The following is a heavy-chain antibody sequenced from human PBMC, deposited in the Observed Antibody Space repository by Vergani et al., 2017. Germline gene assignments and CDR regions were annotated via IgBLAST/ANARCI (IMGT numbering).Heavy chain of an antibody. V-gene: IGHV3-30-3*01. D-gene: IGHD4-17*01. CDR3: ARGASGDYVSSVDY. Sequence: QVQLVESGGGVVQPGRSLRLSCAASGFTFSSYAMHWVRQAPGKGLEWVAVISYDGSNKYYADSVKGRFTISRDNSKNTQYLQRNSLRAEDTAVYYCARGASGDYVSSVDYWGQGTLITVSA. CDR2: ISYDGSNK. J-gene: IGHJ4*02. CDR1: GFTFSSYA.